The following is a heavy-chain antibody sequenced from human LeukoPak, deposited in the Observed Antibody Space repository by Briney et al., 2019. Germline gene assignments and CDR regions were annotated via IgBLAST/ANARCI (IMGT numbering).Heavy chain of an antibody. V-gene: IGHV3-21*01. J-gene: IGHJ4*02. Sequence: PGGSLRLSCAASGFTFSRYAMSWVRQAPGKGLEWVSSISSSSSYIYYADSVKGRFTISRDNAKNSLYLQMNSLRAEDTAVYYCARAGYYDSSGYPGGFDYWGQGTLVTVSS. CDR3: ARAGYYDSSGYPGGFDY. CDR1: GFTFSRYA. D-gene: IGHD3-22*01. CDR2: ISSSSSYI.